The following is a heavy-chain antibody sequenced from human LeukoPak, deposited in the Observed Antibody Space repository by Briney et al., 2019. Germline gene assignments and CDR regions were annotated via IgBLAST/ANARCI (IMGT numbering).Heavy chain of an antibody. CDR3: ARGHYYDSSGGPDAFDI. D-gene: IGHD3-22*01. V-gene: IGHV1-8*03. J-gene: IGHJ3*02. CDR1: GGTFTSYD. Sequence: ASVKVSCKASGGTFTSYDINWVRQATGQGLEWMGWMNPNSGNTGYAQKFQGRVTITRNTSISTAYMELSSLRSEGTAVYYCARGHYYDSSGGPDAFDIWGQGTMVTVSS. CDR2: MNPNSGNT.